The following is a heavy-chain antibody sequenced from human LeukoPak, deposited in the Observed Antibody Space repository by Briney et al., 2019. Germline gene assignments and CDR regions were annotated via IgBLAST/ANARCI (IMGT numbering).Heavy chain of an antibody. CDR1: GYTFTNYG. V-gene: IGHV1-18*01. Sequence: ASVKVSCKASGYTFTNYGISWVRQAPGQGLEWMGWISAYNGNTNYAQKLQGRVTMTTDTSTSTAYMELRSLRSDDTAVYYCARRVVVITHRGSFDYWGQGTLVTVSS. J-gene: IGHJ4*02. CDR2: ISAYNGNT. CDR3: ARRVVVITHRGSFDY. D-gene: IGHD3-22*01.